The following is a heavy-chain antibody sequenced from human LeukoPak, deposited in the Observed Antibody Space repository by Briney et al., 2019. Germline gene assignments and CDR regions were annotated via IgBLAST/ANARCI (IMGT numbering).Heavy chain of an antibody. D-gene: IGHD3-10*01. CDR1: GTSFTNYW. CDR3: ARHTTMGDGDY. CDR2: IYPGDSDT. V-gene: IGHV5-51*01. Sequence: GESLKISCKGSGTSFTNYWIGWVRQLPGRGLDWMGIIYPGDSDTRYSPSFQGQVTISADKSISTAYLQWSSLKASDTAMYYCARHTTMGDGDYWGQGTLVTVSS. J-gene: IGHJ4*02.